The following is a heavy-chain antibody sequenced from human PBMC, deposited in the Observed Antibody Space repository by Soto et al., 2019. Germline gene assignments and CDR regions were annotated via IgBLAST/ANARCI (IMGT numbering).Heavy chain of an antibody. V-gene: IGHV3-23*01. Sequence: GGSLRLSCAASGFTFSSYAMSWVRQAPGKGLEWVSAISGSGGSTYYADSVKGRFTISRDNSKNTLYLQMNSLRAEDTAVYYCTKDPKDPDDAFDIWGQGTMVTVSS. CDR3: TKDPKDPDDAFDI. CDR2: ISGSGGST. J-gene: IGHJ3*02. CDR1: GFTFSSYA.